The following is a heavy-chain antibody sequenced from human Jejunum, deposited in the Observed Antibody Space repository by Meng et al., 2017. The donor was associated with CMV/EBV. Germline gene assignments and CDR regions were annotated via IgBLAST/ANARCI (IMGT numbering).Heavy chain of an antibody. D-gene: IGHD6-6*01. J-gene: IGHJ4*02. Sequence: ASGYTFTVYYLLWVRQAPGQGLEWLGWLNPNTGGTVYAPNFQGRVTMTRYMSFSTAYLEMNSLTSDDTAVYYCARFIPAPQGGDYWGQGTLVTVSS. CDR1: GYTFTVYY. CDR3: ARFIPAPQGGDY. CDR2: LNPNTGGT. V-gene: IGHV1-2*02.